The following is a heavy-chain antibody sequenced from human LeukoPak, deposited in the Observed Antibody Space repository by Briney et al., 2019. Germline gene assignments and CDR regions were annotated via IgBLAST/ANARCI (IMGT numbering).Heavy chain of an antibody. CDR2: INHSGST. CDR1: GGSFSGYY. J-gene: IGHJ4*02. Sequence: PSETLSLTCAVYGGSFSGYYWSWIRQPPGKGLEWIGEINHSGSTNYNPSLKSRVTISVDTSKNQFSLKLSSVTAADTAVYYRARGIAAAARLGYWGQGTLVTVSS. CDR3: ARGIAAAARLGY. D-gene: IGHD6-13*01. V-gene: IGHV4-34*01.